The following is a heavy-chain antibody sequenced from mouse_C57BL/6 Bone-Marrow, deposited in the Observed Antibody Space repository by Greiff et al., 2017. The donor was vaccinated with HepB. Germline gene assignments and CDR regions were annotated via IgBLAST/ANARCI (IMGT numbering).Heavy chain of an antibody. J-gene: IGHJ1*03. D-gene: IGHD2-5*01. CDR1: GFSLTSYG. V-gene: IGHV2-2*01. CDR2: IWSGGST. Sequence: VQLQQSGPGLVQPSQSLSITCTASGFSLTSYGVHWVRQSPGKGLEWLGVIWSGGSTDYNAAFKSRLSTSKDKSKSQVFFKMNSLQADDTAIYYCARKGVVTNWYFDFWGTGTTVTVSS. CDR3: ARKGVVTNWYFDF.